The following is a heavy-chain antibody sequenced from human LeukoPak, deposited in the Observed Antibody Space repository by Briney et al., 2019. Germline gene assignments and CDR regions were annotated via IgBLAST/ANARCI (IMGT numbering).Heavy chain of an antibody. CDR2: INSDGRST. CDR3: AKGGYYSYNWFDP. D-gene: IGHD3-22*01. V-gene: IGHV3-74*01. CDR1: GFTFNNYW. Sequence: PGGSLRLSCAASGFTFNNYWMHWVRQAPGKGLVLVSRINSDGRSTTYADSVKGRFSISRDNAKNTLYLQMNSLRVEDTAVYYCAKGGYYSYNWFDPWGQGTLVTVSS. J-gene: IGHJ5*02.